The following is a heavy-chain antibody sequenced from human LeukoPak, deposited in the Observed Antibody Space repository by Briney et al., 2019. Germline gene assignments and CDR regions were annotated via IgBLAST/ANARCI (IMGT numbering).Heavy chain of an antibody. CDR2: IQYDGNKR. J-gene: IGHJ4*02. D-gene: IGHD6-19*01. Sequence: GGSLRLSCAASTFTFISSGLHWVRQAPGRGLEWVAFIQYDGNKRYYADSVKGRFTISRDNSKNTLYLQMNSLRPEDTALYYCANTMYSSAWSPYDYWGRGTLVTVSS. CDR1: TFTFISSG. CDR3: ANTMYSSAWSPYDY. V-gene: IGHV3-30*02.